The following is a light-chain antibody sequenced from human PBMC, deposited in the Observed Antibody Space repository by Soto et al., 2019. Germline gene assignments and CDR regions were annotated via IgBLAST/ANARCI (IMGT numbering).Light chain of an antibody. V-gene: IGLV2-8*01. J-gene: IGLJ3*02. Sequence: QSALTQPPSASGSPGQSVTISCTGTSSDIGGYNFVSWYQQHPGKAPKLIIYEFNKRPSGVPDRFSGSKSGNTASLTVSGLQADDEGDYYCSSYAGTNNLGVFGGGTKLTVL. CDR2: EFN. CDR3: SSYAGTNNLGV. CDR1: SSDIGGYNF.